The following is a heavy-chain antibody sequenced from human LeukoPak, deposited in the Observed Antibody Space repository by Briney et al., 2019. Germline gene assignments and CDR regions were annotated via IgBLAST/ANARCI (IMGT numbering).Heavy chain of an antibody. Sequence: ASVKVPCKASGYTFTSYYMHWVRQAPGQGLEWMGIINPSGGSTSYAQKFQGRVTMTRDTSTSTVYMELSSLRSEDTAVFYCARDRGQWPVRGRFDPWGREPWSPSPQ. D-gene: IGHD6-19*01. CDR1: GYTFTSYY. CDR2: INPSGGST. V-gene: IGHV1-46*01. CDR3: ARDRGQWPVRGRFDP. J-gene: IGHJ5*02.